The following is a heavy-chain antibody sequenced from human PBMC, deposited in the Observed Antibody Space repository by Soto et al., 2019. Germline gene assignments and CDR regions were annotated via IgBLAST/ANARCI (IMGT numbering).Heavy chain of an antibody. CDR1: GFTFSSYA. J-gene: IGHJ2*01. D-gene: IGHD4-17*01. CDR2: ISGSGGST. CDR3: ATRTVGLYFDP. Sequence: EVQLLESGGGLVQPGGSLRLSCAASGFTFSSYAMNWVRQAPGKGLEWVSVISGSGGSTYYADAVKGRFTISRDNSKSTLYLQMNSLGAEDTAVYYCATRTVGLYFDPWGSGTLVTVSS. V-gene: IGHV3-23*01.